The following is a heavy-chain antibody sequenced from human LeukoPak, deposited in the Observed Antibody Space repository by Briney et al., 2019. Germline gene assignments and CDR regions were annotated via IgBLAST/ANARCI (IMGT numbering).Heavy chain of an antibody. D-gene: IGHD4-17*01. CDR3: ASLVKYTTVTRVPYFDY. V-gene: IGHV4-39*07. CDR1: GGSISSSGYY. J-gene: IGHJ4*02. CDR2: IYYSGST. Sequence: PSETLSLTCTVSGGSISSSGYYWGWIRQPPGKGLEWIASIYYSGSTYYNPSLKSRVTISVDTSKNQFSLKLSSVTAADTAVYYCASLVKYTTVTRVPYFDYWGQGTLVTVSS.